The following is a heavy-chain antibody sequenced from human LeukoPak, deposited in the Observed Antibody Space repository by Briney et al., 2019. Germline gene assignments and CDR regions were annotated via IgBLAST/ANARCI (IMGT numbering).Heavy chain of an antibody. J-gene: IGHJ5*02. CDR2: TQSRGST. CDR3: TRTGGGGGNL. CDR1: GGSITGYN. D-gene: IGHD7-27*01. Sequence: SETLSLTCSVSGGSITGYNWSWMRQPPGKGLEWIGCTQSRGSTNYNPSLKSRVTIFLDTSKRQFSLNLNSVTAADTAVYYCTRTGGGGGNLWGQGTLVTVSS. V-gene: IGHV4-4*08.